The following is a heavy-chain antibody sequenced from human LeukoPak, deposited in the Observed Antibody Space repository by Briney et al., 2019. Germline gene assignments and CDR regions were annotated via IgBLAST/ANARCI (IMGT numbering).Heavy chain of an antibody. CDR3: ARDRQYDRAAYYPPGGYFAL. CDR2: ISGGGENT. J-gene: IGHJ2*01. V-gene: IGHV3-23*01. D-gene: IGHD3-22*01. Sequence: HPGGSLRLSCAASGLSFSSFAMSWVRQAPGKGLEWVAGISGGGENTYYADSVKGRFTISRDNSKDTLYLQMDSLRAEDTAIYYCARDRQYDRAAYYPPGGYFALWGRGTLVPVSS. CDR1: GLSFSSFA.